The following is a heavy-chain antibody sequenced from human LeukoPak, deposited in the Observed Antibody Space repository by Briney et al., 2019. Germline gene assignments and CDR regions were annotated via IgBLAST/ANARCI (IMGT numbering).Heavy chain of an antibody. Sequence: QTLSLTCAISGDSVSSNSAAWSWVRQSPSRGLEWLGRTYYRSKWYYDYAVSVKSRITINPDTSKNQFSLQLNSVTPEDMAVYYCARGATAYFDYWGQGTLVTVSS. D-gene: IGHD5-12*01. V-gene: IGHV6-1*01. CDR3: ARGATAYFDY. CDR2: TYYRSKWYY. J-gene: IGHJ4*02. CDR1: GDSVSSNSAA.